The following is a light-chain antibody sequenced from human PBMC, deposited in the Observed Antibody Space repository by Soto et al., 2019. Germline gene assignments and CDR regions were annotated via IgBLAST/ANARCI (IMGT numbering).Light chain of an antibody. CDR1: SSDVGRYNY. CDR3: TSYGGRNTPYV. CDR2: DVS. V-gene: IGLV2-14*01. Sequence: QSVLTQPASVSGSPGQSITISCTGTSSDVGRYNYVSWFQQHPGKAPKIILYDVSNRHSGVASRFSGSKSGNTASLTISVLQAEDEADYSCTSYGGRNTPYVFGTGTKVTVL. J-gene: IGLJ1*01.